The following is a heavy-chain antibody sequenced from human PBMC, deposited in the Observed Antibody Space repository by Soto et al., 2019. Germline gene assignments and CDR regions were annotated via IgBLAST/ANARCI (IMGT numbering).Heavy chain of an antibody. V-gene: IGHV4-30-4*01. Sequence: SETLSLTCSVSGDSISTVDYFWAWVRQPPGQALEYIGYIYKSATTYYNPSFESRVAISLDTSKSQFSLNVTSLTAADTAVYFCARGRYCLTGRCFPNWFDSWGQGTLVTVPS. J-gene: IGHJ5*01. CDR3: ARGRYCLTGRCFPNWFDS. D-gene: IGHD2-15*01. CDR2: IYKSATT. CDR1: GDSISTVDYF.